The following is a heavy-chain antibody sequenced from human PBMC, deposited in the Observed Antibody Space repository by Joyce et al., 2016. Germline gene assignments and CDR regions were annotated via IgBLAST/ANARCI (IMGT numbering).Heavy chain of an antibody. CDR3: ARDVLTTVTKAYGY. CDR1: GFIFSSYS. D-gene: IGHD4-11*01. J-gene: IGHJ4*02. CDR2: ISRDNTYI. Sequence: EVQLVESGGGLVQPGESLRLSCTASGFIFSSYSMTGVRQAPVKGLEWVSSISRDNTYIFHADSVKGRFTISRDNARNSLYLQMNSLRAEDTAVYYCARDVLTTVTKAYGYWGQGTLVAVSS. V-gene: IGHV3-21*01.